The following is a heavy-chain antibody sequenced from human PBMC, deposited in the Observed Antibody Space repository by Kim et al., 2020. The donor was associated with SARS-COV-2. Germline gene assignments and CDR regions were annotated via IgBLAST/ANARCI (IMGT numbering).Heavy chain of an antibody. J-gene: IGHJ4*02. D-gene: IGHD2-21*02. Sequence: YHDKSLKSRFTISRDNSKNTLYLHMNSLGAEDTAVYYCAKGSGDYGAFDSWGQGTLVTVSS. V-gene: IGHV3-23*01. CDR3: AKGSGDYGAFDS.